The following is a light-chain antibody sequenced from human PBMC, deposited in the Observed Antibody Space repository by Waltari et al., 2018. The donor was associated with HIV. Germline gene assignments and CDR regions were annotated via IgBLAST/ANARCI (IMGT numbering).Light chain of an antibody. CDR3: QQSYGAPFT. CDR1: QKINRY. Sequence: IQMTQSPSALSASVGDTVTITCRASQKINRYLNWYQKKVGEPPKLLVYGGSSPQRGVPARFRGSGSGSEYILTISNLQSDDFATYFCQQSYGAPFTFGPGSTL. J-gene: IGKJ3*01. V-gene: IGKV1-39*01. CDR2: GGS.